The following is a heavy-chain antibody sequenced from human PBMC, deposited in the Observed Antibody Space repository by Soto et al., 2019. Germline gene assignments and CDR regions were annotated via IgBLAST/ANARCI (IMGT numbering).Heavy chain of an antibody. CDR1: GFTFSSYG. J-gene: IGHJ4*02. CDR3: AKDSETIFGVVTMYYFDH. D-gene: IGHD3-3*01. CDR2: ISYDGSNK. V-gene: IGHV3-30*18. Sequence: QPGGSLRLSCAASGFTFSSYGMHWVRQAPGKGLEWVAVISYDGSNKYYADSVKGRFTISRDNSKNTLYLQMNSLGAEDTAVYYCAKDSETIFGVVTMYYFDHWGQGTLVTVSS.